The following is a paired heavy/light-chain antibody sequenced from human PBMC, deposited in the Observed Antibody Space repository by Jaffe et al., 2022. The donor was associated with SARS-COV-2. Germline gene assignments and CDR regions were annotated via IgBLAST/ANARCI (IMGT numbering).Heavy chain of an antibody. CDR1: GFAVSSYW. CDR2: IRSNGRDT. Sequence: EVQLVESGGGLVQTGGSLRLSCAASGFAVSSYWMHWVRQAPGKGLVWVSLIRSNGRDTNYADSVKGRFTISRDDAKNTLYLQMNSLSAEDTAVYYCAREPRDDYGSDISMGGFDHWGLGTLVTVSS. CDR3: AREPRDDYGSDISMGGFDH. J-gene: IGHJ4*02. V-gene: IGHV3-74*01. D-gene: IGHD3-10*01.
Light chain of an antibody. CDR3: QQYFDTPFT. J-gene: IGKJ2*01. V-gene: IGKV4-1*01. CDR1: QTVLFRSTNRFY. CDR2: WAS. Sequence: DIVMTQSPDTLAVSLGERATINCKSSQTVLFRSTNRFYLAWYQQKSRQPPKVLIYWASTRESGVPDRFSGSGSGTEFTLTINRVQAEDVAVYYCQQYFDTPFTFGQGTKLEIK.